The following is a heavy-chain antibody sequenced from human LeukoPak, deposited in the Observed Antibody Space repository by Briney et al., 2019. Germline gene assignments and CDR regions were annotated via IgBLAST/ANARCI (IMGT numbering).Heavy chain of an antibody. CDR1: GFTFSDHY. D-gene: IGHD3-22*01. Sequence: GGSLRLSCAASGFTFSDHYIDWVRRAPGKGLEWVGRSKNKANNYITQYAAFVQGRFTISRDNSKNSLYLQINSLKTEDTAVYYCARDSSGQGDYWGQGTLVTVSS. J-gene: IGHJ4*02. CDR2: SKNKANNYIT. CDR3: ARDSSGQGDY. V-gene: IGHV3-72*01.